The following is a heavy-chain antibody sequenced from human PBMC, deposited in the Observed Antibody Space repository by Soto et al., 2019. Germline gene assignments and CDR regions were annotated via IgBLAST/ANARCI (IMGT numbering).Heavy chain of an antibody. CDR2: IYHSGST. CDR1: GGSISSSNW. V-gene: IGHV4-4*02. Sequence: QVQLQESGPGLVKPSGTLSLTCAVSGGSISSSNWWSWVRQPPGKGLEWIGEIYHSGSTNYNPSRKSRVTISVDKSKNQFSLKLSSVTAADTAVYYCARDRSYDILTGYYVAFDIWGQGTMVTVSS. D-gene: IGHD3-9*01. CDR3: ARDRSYDILTGYYVAFDI. J-gene: IGHJ3*02.